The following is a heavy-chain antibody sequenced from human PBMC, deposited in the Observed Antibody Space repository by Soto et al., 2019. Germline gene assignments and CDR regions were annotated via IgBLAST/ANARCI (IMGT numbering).Heavy chain of an antibody. D-gene: IGHD3-10*01. V-gene: IGHV1-69*13. J-gene: IGHJ4*02. CDR1: GGTFSSYA. Sequence: ASVKVSCKASGGTFSSYAISWVRQAPGQGLEWMGGIIPIFGTANYAQKFQGRVTITADESTSTAYMELSSLRSEDTAVYYCARAGNLDPRFEYWGQGTRVTVSS. CDR3: ARAGNLDPRFEY. CDR2: IIPIFGTA.